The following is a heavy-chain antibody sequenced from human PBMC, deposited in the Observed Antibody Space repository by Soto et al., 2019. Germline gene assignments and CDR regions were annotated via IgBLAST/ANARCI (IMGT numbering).Heavy chain of an antibody. D-gene: IGHD3-10*01. CDR2: ISTYNGNT. V-gene: IGHV1-18*01. J-gene: IGHJ6*02. CDR1: GYTFTIYG. CDR3: ARGINMVRGVQYYFSGMDV. Sequence: QVQLAQSGAEVKKPGASVKVSCKASGYTFTIYGINWVLEAPGQGLEWMGWISTYNGNTTFAQNLQGRVSLTTDTAASTAYMELRSLRVDDTAVYYCARGINMVRGVQYYFSGMDVWVQGTTVTVSS.